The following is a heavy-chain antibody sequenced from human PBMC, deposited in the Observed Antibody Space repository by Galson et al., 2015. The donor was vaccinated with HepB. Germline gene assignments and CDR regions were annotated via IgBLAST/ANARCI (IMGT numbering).Heavy chain of an antibody. Sequence: SLRLSCAGSGFSFGDTWMNWVRQAPGKGLEWVGRIKSKTDGETSDYGAPVKSRISISRNDPKNTHYLEMTGLKTEGTAIYYCTIDPYFGHCWSWGMFWGQGTLVTVSS. CDR2: IKSKTDGETS. D-gene: IGHD3-16*01. CDR1: GFSFGDTW. J-gene: IGHJ4*02. V-gene: IGHV3-15*01. CDR3: TIDPYFGHCWSWGMF.